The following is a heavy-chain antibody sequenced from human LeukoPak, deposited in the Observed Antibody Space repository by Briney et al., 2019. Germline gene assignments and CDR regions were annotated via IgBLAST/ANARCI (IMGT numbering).Heavy chain of an antibody. CDR3: AKDIGGSADWYFDL. Sequence: TGGSLRLSCAASGFTFDDYAMHWVRQAPGKGLKWVSGISWNSGSIGYADSVKGRFTISRDNAKNSLYLQMNSLRAEDTALYYCAKDIGGSADWYFDLWGRGTLVTVSS. CDR1: GFTFDDYA. D-gene: IGHD3-10*01. V-gene: IGHV3-9*01. J-gene: IGHJ2*01. CDR2: ISWNSGSI.